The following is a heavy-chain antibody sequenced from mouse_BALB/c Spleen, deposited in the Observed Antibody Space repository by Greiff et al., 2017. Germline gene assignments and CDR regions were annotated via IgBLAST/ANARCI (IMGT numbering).Heavy chain of an antibody. Sequence: VQLQQSGAELVKPGASVKLSCTASGFNIKDTYMHWVKQRPEQGLEWIGRIDPANGNTKYDPKFQGKATITADTSSNTAYLQLSSLTSEDTAVYYCARGRVYYGNYNAMDDWGQGTSVTVSS. CDR2: IDPANGNT. CDR3: ARGRVYYGNYNAMDD. D-gene: IGHD2-1*01. J-gene: IGHJ4*01. V-gene: IGHV14-3*02. CDR1: GFNIKDTY.